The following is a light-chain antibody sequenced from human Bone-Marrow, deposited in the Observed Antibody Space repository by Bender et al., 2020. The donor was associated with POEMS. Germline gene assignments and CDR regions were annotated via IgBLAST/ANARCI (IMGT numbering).Light chain of an antibody. J-gene: IGLJ1*01. Sequence: QSALTQPASVSGSPGQSITIPCTGTSSDVVGFDSVSWYQQHPGKAPKLIIYDVSKRRSGVPDRFSGSISDDTASLTISGLQADDEADYHCCSYAGGYLYVFGTGTRVTVL. CDR2: DVS. V-gene: IGLV2-11*01. CDR3: CSYAGGYLYV. CDR1: SSDVVGFDS.